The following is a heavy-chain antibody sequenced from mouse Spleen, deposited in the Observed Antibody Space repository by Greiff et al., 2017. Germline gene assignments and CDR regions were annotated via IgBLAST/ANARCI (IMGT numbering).Heavy chain of an antibody. CDR3: ARQGITTVVAHYFDY. D-gene: IGHD1-1*01. CDR1: GFTFSSYA. Sequence: EVKLVESGGGLVKPGGSLKLSCAASGFTFSSYAMSWVRQTPEKRLEWVATISSGGSYTYYPVSVKGRFTISRDNAKNTLYLQMSSLRSEDTAMYYCARQGITTVVAHYFDYWGQGTTLTVSS. CDR2: ISSGGSYT. J-gene: IGHJ2*01. V-gene: IGHV5-9-3*01.